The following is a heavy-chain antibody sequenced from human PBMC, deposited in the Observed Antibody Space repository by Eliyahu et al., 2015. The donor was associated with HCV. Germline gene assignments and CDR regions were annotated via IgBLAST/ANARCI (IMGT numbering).Heavy chain of an antibody. CDR1: GFXLGXXG. CDR2: MSYDERNK. J-gene: IGHJ4*02. D-gene: IGHD3-22*01. V-gene: IGHV3-30*03. CDR3: ARDRSEYYYDSFGYYPDN. Sequence: QGQLVESGGGVVRPGTSLRLSCEASGFXLGXXGMXWVRQAPGXGLGWVAVMSYDERNKFYSDSVKGRFTTSRDDSKNTLYLQMSSLSSDDTAVYYCARDRSEYYYDSFGYYPDNWGQGTLVTVSS.